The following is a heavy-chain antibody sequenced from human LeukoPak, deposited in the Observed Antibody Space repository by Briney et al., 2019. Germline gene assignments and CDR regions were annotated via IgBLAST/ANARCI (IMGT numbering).Heavy chain of an antibody. J-gene: IGHJ5*02. Sequence: GESLKISCKGSGYSFTSYWIGWVRQMPGKGLEWMGIIYPGDSDTRYSPSFQGQVTISADKSISTAYLQWSSLKASDTAMYYCARGTRITIFGVVTRMENWFDPWGQGTLATVSS. V-gene: IGHV5-51*01. D-gene: IGHD3-3*01. CDR3: ARGTRITIFGVVTRMENWFDP. CDR1: GYSFTSYW. CDR2: IYPGDSDT.